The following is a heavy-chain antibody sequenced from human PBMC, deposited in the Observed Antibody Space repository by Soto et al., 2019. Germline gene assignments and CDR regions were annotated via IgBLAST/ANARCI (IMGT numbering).Heavy chain of an antibody. Sequence: SVKVSCKASGGTFSSYAISWVRQAPGQGLEWMGGSIPIFGTANYAQKFQGRVTITADESTSTAYMELSSLRSEDTAVYYCARDLKGGVVVAATNWFDPWGQGTLVTVSS. CDR1: GGTFSSYA. D-gene: IGHD2-15*01. CDR2: SIPIFGTA. J-gene: IGHJ5*02. CDR3: ARDLKGGVVVAATNWFDP. V-gene: IGHV1-69*13.